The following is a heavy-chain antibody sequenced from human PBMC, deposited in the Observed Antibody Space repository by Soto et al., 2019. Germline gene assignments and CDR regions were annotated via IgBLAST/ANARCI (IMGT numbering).Heavy chain of an antibody. CDR3: AKGVPGIAVAGTGYFQH. Sequence: GGSLSLSCAASGFTFCSYAMSWVRQAPGKGLEWVSGISGSGDSTYYADSVKGRFTISRDNSKKTVYLQMNSLRAEDTAVYYCAKGVPGIAVAGTGYFQHWGQGTLVTVSS. D-gene: IGHD6-19*01. V-gene: IGHV3-23*01. J-gene: IGHJ1*01. CDR2: ISGSGDST. CDR1: GFTFCSYA.